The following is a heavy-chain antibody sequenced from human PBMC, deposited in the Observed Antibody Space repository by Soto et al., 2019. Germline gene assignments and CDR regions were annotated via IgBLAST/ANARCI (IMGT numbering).Heavy chain of an antibody. J-gene: IGHJ4*02. D-gene: IGHD4-17*01. CDR1: GFTFSSYG. V-gene: IGHV3-30*18. Sequence: GSLRLSCAASGFTFSSYGMHWVRQAPGKGLEWVAVISYDGSNKYYADSVKGRFSISRDISKNTLYLQMDSLRAEDTAVYYCAKDMGRTVAPYFDYWGQGTLVTVS. CDR2: ISYDGSNK. CDR3: AKDMGRTVAPYFDY.